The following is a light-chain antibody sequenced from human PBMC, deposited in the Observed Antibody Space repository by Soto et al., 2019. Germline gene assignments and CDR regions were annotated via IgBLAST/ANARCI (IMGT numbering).Light chain of an antibody. CDR2: KAS. CDR1: QSISSL. V-gene: IGKV1-5*03. CDR3: QQYNSYPLT. Sequence: DIQMTQSPSTLSAFVGDRVTITCRASQSISSLLAWYQQKPGRAPILLIYKASTLESGVPSRFSGSGSGTEFSLTINGLQPDDSATYYCQQYNSYPLTFGQGTRLEIK. J-gene: IGKJ5*01.